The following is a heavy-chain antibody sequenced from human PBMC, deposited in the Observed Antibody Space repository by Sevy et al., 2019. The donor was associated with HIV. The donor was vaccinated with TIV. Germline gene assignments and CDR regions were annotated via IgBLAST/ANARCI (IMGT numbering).Heavy chain of an antibody. CDR3: AYVVVPAAAHPDY. J-gene: IGHJ4*02. V-gene: IGHV3-21*04. D-gene: IGHD2-2*01. Sequence: GGSLRLSCADSGFTFSTYSMNWVRQGPGKGLEWVSYISSSSNYIYYADSVKGRFTVSRDNAKNSLYLQMNSLRAEDTAVYYCAYVVVPAAAHPDYWGQGTLVTVSS. CDR1: GFTFSTYS. CDR2: ISSSSNYI.